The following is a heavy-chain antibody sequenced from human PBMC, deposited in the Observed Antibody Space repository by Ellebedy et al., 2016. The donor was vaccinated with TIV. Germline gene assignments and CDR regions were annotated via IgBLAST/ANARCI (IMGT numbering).Heavy chain of an antibody. CDR1: GFTFSDYA. CDR3: AMDPVRMSSNGPGDKWLDP. D-gene: IGHD2-2*03. Sequence: PGGSLRLSCAASGFTFSDYAMNWVRQAPRKGLEWISVISGSGGSTIYADSVKGRFTISRDNSKNSMYLQAHSLRADDTAVYYCAMDPVRMSSNGPGDKWLDPWGQGTLVTVSS. V-gene: IGHV3-23*01. J-gene: IGHJ5*02. CDR2: ISGSGGST.